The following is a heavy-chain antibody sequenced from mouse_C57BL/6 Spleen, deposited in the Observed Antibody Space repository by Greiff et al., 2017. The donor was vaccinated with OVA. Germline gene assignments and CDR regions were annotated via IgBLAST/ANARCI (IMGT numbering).Heavy chain of an antibody. CDR2: ISSGSSTI. Sequence: EVKLMESGGGLVKPGGSLKLSCAASGFTFSDYGMHWVRQAPEKGLEWVAYISSGSSTIYYADTVKGRLTISRDNAKNTLFLQMTSLRSEDTAMYYCARGLPYFDYWGQGTTLTVSS. CDR1: GFTFSDYG. D-gene: IGHD2-2*01. V-gene: IGHV5-17*01. J-gene: IGHJ2*01. CDR3: ARGLPYFDY.